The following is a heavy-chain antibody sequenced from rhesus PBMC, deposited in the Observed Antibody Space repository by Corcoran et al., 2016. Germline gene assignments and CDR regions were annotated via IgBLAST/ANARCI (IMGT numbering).Heavy chain of an antibody. CDR2: IYGVSGST. V-gene: IGHV4-160*01. CDR3: AKYFTWSGIDY. D-gene: IGHD2-15*01. Sequence: QVQLQESGPGLVTPSETLSLACAVPGASIRSPSWSWFRTSPGKGLEWIGYIYGVSGSTGDNPSLKSRCTISMDTSKNQYFLKLSSVTAADTAVYFCAKYFTWSGIDYWGQGVLVTVSS. J-gene: IGHJ4*01. CDR1: GASIRSPS.